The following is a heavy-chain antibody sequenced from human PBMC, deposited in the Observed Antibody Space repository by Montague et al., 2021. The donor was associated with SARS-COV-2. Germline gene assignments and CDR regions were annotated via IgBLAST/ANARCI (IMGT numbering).Heavy chain of an antibody. V-gene: IGHV4-59*01. CDR1: GDSISSYY. J-gene: IGHJ4*02. CDR2: IFYSGGT. Sequence: SETLSLTCTVSGDSISSYYWSWIRQPPGKGLEWIGCIFYSGGTNYNPPLKSRVIISVDTSKSQFSLKLSSVTAADTAVYYCAREPDYGDYFDDWGQGTLVTVSS. D-gene: IGHD4-17*01. CDR3: AREPDYGDYFDD.